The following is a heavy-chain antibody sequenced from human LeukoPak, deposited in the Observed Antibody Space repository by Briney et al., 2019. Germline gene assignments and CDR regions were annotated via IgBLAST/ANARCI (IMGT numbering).Heavy chain of an antibody. CDR1: GFTFSSYG. Sequence: QPGGSLRLSCAASGFTFSSYGMHWVRQAPGKGLQWVAVISYDGSNKYYADSVKGRFTISRDNSKTTLYLQMNSLRAEDTAVYYCAKRYSSSYLDYWGQGTLVSVSS. D-gene: IGHD6-6*01. J-gene: IGHJ4*02. CDR2: ISYDGSNK. V-gene: IGHV3-30*18. CDR3: AKRYSSSYLDY.